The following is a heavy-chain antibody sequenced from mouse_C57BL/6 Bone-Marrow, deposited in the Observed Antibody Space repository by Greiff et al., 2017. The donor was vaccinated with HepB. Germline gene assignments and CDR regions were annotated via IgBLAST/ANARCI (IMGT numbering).Heavy chain of an antibody. Sequence: QVQLQQPGAELVMPGASVKLSCKASGYTLTSYWMHWVKQRPGQGLEWIGEIDPSDSYTNYNQKFKGKSTLTVDKSSSTADMQLSSLTSEDAAVYYCARSGDSSGYGYDDWGQGTTLTVSS. J-gene: IGHJ2*01. CDR2: IDPSDSYT. CDR1: GYTLTSYW. CDR3: ARSGDSSGYGYDD. D-gene: IGHD3-2*02. V-gene: IGHV1-69*01.